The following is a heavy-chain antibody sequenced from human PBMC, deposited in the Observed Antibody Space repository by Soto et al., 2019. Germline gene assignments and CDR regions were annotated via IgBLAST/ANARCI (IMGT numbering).Heavy chain of an antibody. V-gene: IGHV4-61*01. J-gene: IGHJ4*02. CDR1: GGSVSSGSYY. D-gene: IGHD6-13*01. Sequence: SETLSLTCTVSGGSVSSGSYYWSWIRQPPGKGLEWIGYIYYSGSTNYNPSLKSRVTISVDTSKNQFSLKLSSVTAADTAVYYCARDTAIAAADTHYFDYWGQGTLVTVSS. CDR2: IYYSGST. CDR3: ARDTAIAAADTHYFDY.